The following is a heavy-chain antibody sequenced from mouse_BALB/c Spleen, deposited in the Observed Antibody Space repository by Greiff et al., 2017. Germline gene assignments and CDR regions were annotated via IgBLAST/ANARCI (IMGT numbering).Heavy chain of an antibody. V-gene: IGHV5-6-2*01. CDR1: GFTFSSYY. Sequence: DVMLVESGGGLVKLGGSLKLSCAASGFTFSSYYMSWVRQTPEKRLELVAAINSNGGSTYYPDTVKGRFTISRDNAKNTLYLQMSSLKSEDTALYYCARPGTLHDGYYFAYWGQGTLVTVSA. D-gene: IGHD2-3*01. CDR3: ARPGTLHDGYYFAY. CDR2: INSNGGST. J-gene: IGHJ3*01.